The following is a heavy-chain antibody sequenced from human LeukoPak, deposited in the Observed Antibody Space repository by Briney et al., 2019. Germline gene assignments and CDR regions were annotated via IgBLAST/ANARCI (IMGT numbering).Heavy chain of an antibody. CDR3: ASQSFTTPDPFDI. D-gene: IGHD3-22*01. Sequence: PGGSLRLSCAASGFTFSSYSMNWVRQAPGKGLEWVSYISSSGSTIYYADSVKGRFTISRDNAKNSLYLQMNSLRAEDTAVYYCASQSFTTPDPFDIWGQGTMVTVSS. CDR2: ISSSGSTI. J-gene: IGHJ3*02. CDR1: GFTFSSYS. V-gene: IGHV3-48*04.